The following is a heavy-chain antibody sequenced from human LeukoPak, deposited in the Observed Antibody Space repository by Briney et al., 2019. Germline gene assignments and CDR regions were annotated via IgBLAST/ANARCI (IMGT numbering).Heavy chain of an antibody. D-gene: IGHD1-26*01. CDR3: AKDLKLGPTTNYAFYGMDV. V-gene: IGHV3-23*01. CDR2: LSGSGGTL. CDR1: GFTFNMYA. Sequence: PGGSLRLSCTASGFTFNMYAMNWVRQAPGKGLEWVSGLSGSGGTLYYGDSVKGRFTISRDNSKNTLYPQTNSMRAEDTAVYYCAKDLKLGPTTNYAFYGMDVWGQGTTVTVSS. J-gene: IGHJ6*02.